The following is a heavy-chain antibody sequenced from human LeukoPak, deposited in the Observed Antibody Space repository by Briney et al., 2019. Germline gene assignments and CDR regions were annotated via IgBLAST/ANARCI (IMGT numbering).Heavy chain of an antibody. J-gene: IGHJ4*02. CDR3: ARFSDSSGYGFDY. Sequence: SETLSLTCTVSGGSISSGGYYWSWIRQHPGKGLEWIGYIYYSGSTYYNPSLKSRVTISVDTSKNQFSLKLSSVTAADTAVYYCARFSDSSGYGFDYWGRGTLVTVSS. CDR1: GGSISSGGYY. V-gene: IGHV4-31*03. CDR2: IYYSGST. D-gene: IGHD3-22*01.